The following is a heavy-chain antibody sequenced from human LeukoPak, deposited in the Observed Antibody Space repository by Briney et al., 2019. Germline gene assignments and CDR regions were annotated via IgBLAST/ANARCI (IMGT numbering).Heavy chain of an antibody. CDR2: ISAYNGNT. CDR3: ARETYYDFWSGYYYFDY. J-gene: IGHJ4*02. D-gene: IGHD3-3*01. Sequence: VASVKVSCKASGYTFTSYGFSWVRQAPGQGLEWMGWISAYNGNTNYAQKLQGRVTMTTDTSTSTAYMELRSLRSDDTAVYYCARETYYDFWSGYYYFDYWGQGTLVTVSS. V-gene: IGHV1-18*01. CDR1: GYTFTSYG.